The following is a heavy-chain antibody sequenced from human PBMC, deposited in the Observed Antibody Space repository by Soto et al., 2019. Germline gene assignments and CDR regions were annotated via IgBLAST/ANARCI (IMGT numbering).Heavy chain of an antibody. CDR2: ISWNSGTI. CDR3: AKDKLYSNYEYYFDH. V-gene: IGHV3-9*01. D-gene: IGHD4-4*01. Sequence: EVQLVVSGGGLVQPGRSLRLSCAASGFTFSNYAMHWVRQVPGKGLEWVSGISWNSGTIGYADSVKGRFTISRDNAKNSLYLQMNSLRAEDTALYYCAKDKLYSNYEYYFDHWGQGTLVTVSS. CDR1: GFTFSNYA. J-gene: IGHJ4*02.